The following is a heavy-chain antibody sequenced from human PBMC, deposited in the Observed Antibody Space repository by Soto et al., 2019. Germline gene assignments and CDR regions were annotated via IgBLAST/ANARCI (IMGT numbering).Heavy chain of an antibody. Sequence: GGSLRLSCAASGSTFDNYAMHWVRQAPGKGLEWVSGISWNSNTIAYADSVKGRFTISRDNAKNSLYLQMNSLRAEDTAFYYCAKDTGPNWGQGTLVTVSS. J-gene: IGHJ4*02. CDR2: ISWNSNTI. CDR1: GSTFDNYA. CDR3: AKDTGPN. V-gene: IGHV3-9*01.